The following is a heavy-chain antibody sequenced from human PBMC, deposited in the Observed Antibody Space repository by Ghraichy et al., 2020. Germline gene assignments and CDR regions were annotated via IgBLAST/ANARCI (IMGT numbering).Heavy chain of an antibody. D-gene: IGHD3-9*01. J-gene: IGHJ4*02. CDR2: IYHSGNT. Sequence: SQTLSLTCTVSGDSMDNYYWSWIRQSPGKGLEWIGYIYHSGNTKYNPSLKSRVSLSIDTSRNQFSLKMSSLTTADTAVHYCARGGFDSRSTDYWGQGTLVTLSS. CDR3: ARGGFDSRSTDY. V-gene: IGHV4-59*01. CDR1: GDSMDNYY.